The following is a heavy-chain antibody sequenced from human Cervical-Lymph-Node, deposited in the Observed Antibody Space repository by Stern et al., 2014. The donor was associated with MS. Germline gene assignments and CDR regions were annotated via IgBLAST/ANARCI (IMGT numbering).Heavy chain of an antibody. CDR1: GFTFSNFA. V-gene: IGHV3-30-3*01. CDR3: ARGGRGVGLEY. Sequence: VQLEESGGGVVQPGRSLSLSCVASGFTFSNFAMNWVRQAPGKGLEWVAFVAYDGTQRNSTDSVKARFTISRDNSKNTLYLHMNSLRDEDTAVYFCARGGRGVGLEYWGQGALVTVSS. J-gene: IGHJ4*02. CDR2: VAYDGTQR. D-gene: IGHD3-10*01.